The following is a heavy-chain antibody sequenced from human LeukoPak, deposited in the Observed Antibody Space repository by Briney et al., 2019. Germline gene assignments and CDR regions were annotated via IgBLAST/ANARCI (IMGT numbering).Heavy chain of an antibody. CDR2: INPSGGST. CDR3: ARGKGGSGYSYYYYYYMDV. V-gene: IGHV1-46*01. Sequence: GASVKVSCKASGGTFSSYAISWVRQAPGQGLEWMGIINPSGGSTSYAQKFQGRVTMTRDMSTSTVYMELSSLRSEDTAVYYCARGKGGSGYSYYYYYYMDVWGKGTTVTVSS. D-gene: IGHD3-3*01. J-gene: IGHJ6*03. CDR1: GGTFSSYA.